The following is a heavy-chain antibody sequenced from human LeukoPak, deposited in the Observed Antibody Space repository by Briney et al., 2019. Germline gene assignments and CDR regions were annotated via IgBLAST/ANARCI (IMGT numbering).Heavy chain of an antibody. CDR2: ISRSGSTR. V-gene: IGHV3-48*03. D-gene: IGHD3-10*01. J-gene: IGHJ3*02. CDR3: ARVTTMVRVPLDALDI. Sequence: GGSLRLSCAISGFTFSACELTWVRQAPGKGLEWVSYISRSGSTRYYADSVKGRFTISRDNAKNSLYLQMNSLRAEDTAVYYCARVTTMVRVPLDALDIWGQGTMVSVSS. CDR1: GFTFSACE.